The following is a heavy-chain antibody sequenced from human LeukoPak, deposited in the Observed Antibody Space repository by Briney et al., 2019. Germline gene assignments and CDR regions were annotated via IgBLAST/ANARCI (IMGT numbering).Heavy chain of an antibody. V-gene: IGHV1-46*01. CDR2: MNPSGGYT. D-gene: IGHD6-19*01. Sequence: ASVKVSCKASGYTFTSHFMHWVRQAPGQGLEWMGIMNPSGGYTRNAQKFQDRVTMTRDTSTSTVHMELTSLRSEDTAVYYCARDLGNVGIEVSGTLDSWGQGTLVTVSS. J-gene: IGHJ4*02. CDR1: GYTFTSHF. CDR3: ARDLGNVGIEVSGTLDS.